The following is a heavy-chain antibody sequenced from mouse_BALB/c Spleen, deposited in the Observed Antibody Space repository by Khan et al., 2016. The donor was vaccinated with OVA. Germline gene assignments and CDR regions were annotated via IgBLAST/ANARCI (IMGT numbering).Heavy chain of an antibody. V-gene: IGHV3-2*02. CDR3: ARGNYYGYYFDY. CDR2: ISYSGGT. CDR1: GYSITSGYA. J-gene: IGHJ2*01. Sequence: EVQLQESGPGLVKPSQSLSLTCTVTGYSITSGYAWNWIRQFPGNKLESMGYISYSGGTSYNPSLKSRISITRDTSKNQFFLQLNSVTTEDTATYYCARGNYYGYYFDYWGQGTPLTVSS. D-gene: IGHD1-1*01.